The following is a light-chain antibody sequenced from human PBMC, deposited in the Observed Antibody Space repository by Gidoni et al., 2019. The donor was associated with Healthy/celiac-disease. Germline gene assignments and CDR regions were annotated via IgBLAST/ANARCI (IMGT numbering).Light chain of an antibody. Sequence: DIVMTQSPDSLAGSLGERATINCKSSQSVLYSSNNKNYLAWYQQKPGQPPKLLIYWASTRESGVPDRFSGSGSGTDFTLTISSLQAEDVAVYYCQQYYSTLALTFGGGTKVEIK. CDR2: WAS. J-gene: IGKJ4*01. V-gene: IGKV4-1*01. CDR1: QSVLYSSNNKNY. CDR3: QQYYSTLALT.